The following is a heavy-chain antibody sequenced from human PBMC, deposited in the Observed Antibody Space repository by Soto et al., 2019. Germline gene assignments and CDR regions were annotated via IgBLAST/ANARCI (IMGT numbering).Heavy chain of an antibody. Sequence: SVKVSCKDSGLTFTSTAGQWVRQARGQRLEWIGWIVVGSGNTNYAQKFQERVTITRDMSTSTAYMELSSLRSEDTAVYYCAAGIAVAAVNYWGQGTLVTVSS. D-gene: IGHD6-19*01. CDR1: GLTFTSTA. CDR2: IVVGSGNT. V-gene: IGHV1-58*01. J-gene: IGHJ4*02. CDR3: AAGIAVAAVNY.